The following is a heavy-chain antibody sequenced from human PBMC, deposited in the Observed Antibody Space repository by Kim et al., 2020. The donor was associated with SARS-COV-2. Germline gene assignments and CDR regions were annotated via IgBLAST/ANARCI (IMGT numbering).Heavy chain of an antibody. CDR2: IYYSGST. J-gene: IGHJ4*02. CDR1: GGSISSGGYY. V-gene: IGHV4-31*03. Sequence: SETLSLTCTVSGGSISSGGYYWSWIRQHPGKGLEWIGYIYYSGSTYYNPSLKSRVTISVDTSKNQFSLKLSSVTAADTAVYYCARSAKYSSSSCDYWGQGTLVTVSS. CDR3: ARSAKYSSSSCDY. D-gene: IGHD6-6*01.